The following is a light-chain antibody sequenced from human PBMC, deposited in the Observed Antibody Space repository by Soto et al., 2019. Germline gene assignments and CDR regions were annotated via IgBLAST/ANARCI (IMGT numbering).Light chain of an antibody. CDR1: QDIKND. CDR3: QQYNNWPHT. V-gene: IGKV1-6*01. J-gene: IGKJ2*01. CDR2: AAS. Sequence: AIQVTQSPSSLSASVGDRVTITCRASQDIKNDLGWYQQTPGKTPKLLIYAASTLQSGVPSRFSGSGSGTDFTLTIRSLEPEDFAVYYCQQYNNWPHTFGQGTKVDIK.